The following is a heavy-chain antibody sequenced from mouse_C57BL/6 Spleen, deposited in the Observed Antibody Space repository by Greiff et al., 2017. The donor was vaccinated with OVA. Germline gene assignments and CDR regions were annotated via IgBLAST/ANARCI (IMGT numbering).Heavy chain of an antibody. D-gene: IGHD2-1*01. CDR3: ASIYYGNPDAMDY. V-gene: IGHV1-74*01. Sequence: QVQLQQPGAELVKPGASVKVSCKASGYTFTSYWMHWVKQRPGQGLEWIGRIHPSDSDTNYNQKFKGKATLTVDTSSSTAYMQLSSLTSEDSAVYYCASIYYGNPDAMDYWGQGTSVTVSS. J-gene: IGHJ4*01. CDR1: GYTFTSYW. CDR2: IHPSDSDT.